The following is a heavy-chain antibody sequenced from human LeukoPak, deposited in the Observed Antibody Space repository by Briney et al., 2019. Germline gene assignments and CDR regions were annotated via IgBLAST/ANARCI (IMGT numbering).Heavy chain of an antibody. CDR3: ARSAKGDILTGFYAMDV. Sequence: ASVKVSCKASGYTFTNFAMHWVRQAPGQRLEWMGWINAANGNTKYSQKFQGRVTITSDASASTAYMELSSLRSEDTAVYYCARSAKGDILTGFYAMDVWGQGTTVTVSS. J-gene: IGHJ6*02. V-gene: IGHV1-3*01. CDR2: INAANGNT. CDR1: GYTFTNFA. D-gene: IGHD3-9*01.